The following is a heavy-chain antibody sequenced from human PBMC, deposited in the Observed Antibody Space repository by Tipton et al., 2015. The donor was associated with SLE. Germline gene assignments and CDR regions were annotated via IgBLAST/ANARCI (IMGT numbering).Heavy chain of an antibody. D-gene: IGHD3-10*01. CDR3: ARDRGWTTCDY. J-gene: IGHJ4*02. V-gene: IGHV3-53*01. Sequence: SLRLSCAASGFTFSSYSMNWVRQAPGKGLEWVSGIRGSSTFSADSVKGRFTISRDNSKNTLYLQMNSLRAEDTAVYYCARDRGWTTCDYWGQGTLVTVSS. CDR2: IRGSST. CDR1: GFTFSSYS.